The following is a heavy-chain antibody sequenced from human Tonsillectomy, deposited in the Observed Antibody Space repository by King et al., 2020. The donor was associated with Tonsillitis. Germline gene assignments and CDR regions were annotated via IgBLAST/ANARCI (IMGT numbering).Heavy chain of an antibody. V-gene: IGHV3-48*04. CDR2: ISSSSSTI. Sequence: VQLVESGGGLVQPGGSLRLSCAASGFPFSSYSMNWVRQAPGKGLAWASYISSSSSTIYYADSVKGRFTISRDNAKNSLYLQMNSLRAEDTAVYYCARDVCSSTSCYVNYYYGMDVWGQGTTVTVSS. CDR3: ARDVCSSTSCYVNYYYGMDV. CDR1: GFPFSSYS. D-gene: IGHD2-2*01. J-gene: IGHJ6*02.